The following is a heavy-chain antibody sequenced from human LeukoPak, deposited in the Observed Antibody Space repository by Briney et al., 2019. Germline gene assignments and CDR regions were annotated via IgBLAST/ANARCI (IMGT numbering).Heavy chain of an antibody. V-gene: IGHV1-2*02. J-gene: IGHJ4*02. D-gene: IGHD6-13*01. Sequence: GASVKVSCKASGYTFTGYYMHWVRQAPGQGLEWMGWINPNSGGTNYAQKFQGRVTMTRDTSISTAYMELSRLRSDDTAVYYCARGRQQLTPKLRPPEFDYWGQGTLVTVSS. CDR1: GYTFTGYY. CDR3: ARGRQQLTPKLRPPEFDY. CDR2: INPNSGGT.